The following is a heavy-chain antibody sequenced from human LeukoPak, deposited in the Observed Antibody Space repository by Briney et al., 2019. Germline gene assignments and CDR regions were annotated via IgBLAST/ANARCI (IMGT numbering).Heavy chain of an antibody. CDR1: GGSLSCYY. D-gene: IGHD5-18*01. CDR3: ARGLLVDTAMVPVRYFDY. CDR2: INHSGST. Sequence: SETLSLTCAVYGGSLSCYYWSWIRQPPGKGLEWIGEINHSGSTNYNPSLKSRVTISVDTSKNQFSLKLSSVTAADTAVYYCARGLLVDTAMVPVRYFDYWGQGTLVTVSS. J-gene: IGHJ4*02. V-gene: IGHV4-34*01.